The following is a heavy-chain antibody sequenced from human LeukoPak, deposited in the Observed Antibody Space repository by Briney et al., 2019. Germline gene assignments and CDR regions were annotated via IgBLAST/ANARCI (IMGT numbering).Heavy chain of an antibody. D-gene: IGHD1/OR15-1a*01. Sequence: PGGSLRLSCAASGLTVRNNYMSWVRQSPGKGLEWVSVIYSDGSTYYEDSVKGRFTISRDTSKNTLSLQMSSLRVEDTAVYFCARESRLREQYWGQGTLVTVSS. CDR3: ARESRLREQY. J-gene: IGHJ4*02. CDR2: IYSDGST. CDR1: GLTVRNNY. V-gene: IGHV3-53*01.